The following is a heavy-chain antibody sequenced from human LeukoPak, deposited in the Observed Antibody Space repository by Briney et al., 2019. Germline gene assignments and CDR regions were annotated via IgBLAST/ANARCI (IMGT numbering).Heavy chain of an antibody. D-gene: IGHD6-19*01. J-gene: IGHJ6*02. V-gene: IGHV1-18*01. CDR1: GYTFTSYA. Sequence: GASVKVSCKASGYTFTSYAISWVRQAPGQGLEWVGWISAYNGNTNYAQKLQDRVTMTTDTSTSTAYMELRSLRSDDTAVYYCARDGAVAPNNYYYGMDVWGQGTTVTVSS. CDR3: ARDGAVAPNNYYYGMDV. CDR2: ISAYNGNT.